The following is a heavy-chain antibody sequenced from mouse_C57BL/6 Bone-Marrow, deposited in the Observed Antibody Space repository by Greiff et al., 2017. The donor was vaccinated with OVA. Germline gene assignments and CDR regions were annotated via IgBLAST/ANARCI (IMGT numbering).Heavy chain of an antibody. CDR1: GYTFTDYN. J-gene: IGHJ3*01. Sequence: VQLKESGPELVKPGASVKIPCKASGYTFTDYNMDWVKQSHGKSLEWIGDINPNNGGTIYNQKFKGKATLTVDKSSSTAYMELRSLTSEDTAVYYCAREGSGYVGYWGQGTLVTVSA. CDR3: AREGSGYVGY. D-gene: IGHD3-2*02. V-gene: IGHV1-18*01. CDR2: INPNNGGT.